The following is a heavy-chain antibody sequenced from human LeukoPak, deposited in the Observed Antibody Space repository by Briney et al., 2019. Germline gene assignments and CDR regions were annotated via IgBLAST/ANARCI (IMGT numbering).Heavy chain of an antibody. CDR1: GGSFSNYA. D-gene: IGHD3-22*01. V-gene: IGHV1-69*06. J-gene: IGHJ4*02. Sequence: GASVKVSCKASGGSFSNYAIIWVRQAPGQGPEWMGGIIPMFRTANYAQKFQGRVTITADKSTGTAYMELSSLRSEDTAVYYCATDTLDSSVLGGGYWGQGTLVTVSS. CDR2: IIPMFRTA. CDR3: ATDTLDSSVLGGGY.